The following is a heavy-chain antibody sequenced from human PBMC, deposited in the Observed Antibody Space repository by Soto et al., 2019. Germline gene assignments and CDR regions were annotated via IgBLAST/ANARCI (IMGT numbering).Heavy chain of an antibody. Sequence: EASVKVSCKASGGTFSSYAISWVRQAPGQGLEWMGGIIPIFGTANYAQKFQGRVTITADESTSTAYMELSSLRSEDTAVYYCARDRDSSTLLDYWGQGTLVTVSS. D-gene: IGHD2-2*01. CDR3: ARDRDSSTLLDY. CDR1: GGTFSSYA. CDR2: IIPIFGTA. V-gene: IGHV1-69*13. J-gene: IGHJ4*02.